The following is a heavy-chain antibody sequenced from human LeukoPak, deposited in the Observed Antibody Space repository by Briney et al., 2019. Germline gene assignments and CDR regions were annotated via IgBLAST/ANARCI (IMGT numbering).Heavy chain of an antibody. D-gene: IGHD3-3*01. V-gene: IGHV3-7*01. J-gene: IGHJ4*02. CDR3: ASRTYYDFWSGYSPFDY. Sequence: GESLRLSCAASGFTFSSYWMSWVRQAPGKGLEWVANIKQDGSEKYYVDSVKGRFTISRDNAKNSLYLQMSSLRAEDTAVYYCASRTYYDFWSGYSPFDYWGQGTLVTVSS. CDR1: GFTFSSYW. CDR2: IKQDGSEK.